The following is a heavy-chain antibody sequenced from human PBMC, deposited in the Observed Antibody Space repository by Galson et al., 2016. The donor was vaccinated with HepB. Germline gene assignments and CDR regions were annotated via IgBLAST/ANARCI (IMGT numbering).Heavy chain of an antibody. CDR1: GFSFSSYG. D-gene: IGHD3-16*01. Sequence: SLRLSCAASGFSFSSYGMDWVRQAPGKGLEWVAVILYDGSNKYYADSVKGRFTISRDNSKNTLFLQMNSLRAEDTAVYYCAKDVLRGSDYTGGWGQGTLVTVSS. J-gene: IGHJ4*02. CDR2: ILYDGSNK. V-gene: IGHV3-30*18. CDR3: AKDVLRGSDYTGG.